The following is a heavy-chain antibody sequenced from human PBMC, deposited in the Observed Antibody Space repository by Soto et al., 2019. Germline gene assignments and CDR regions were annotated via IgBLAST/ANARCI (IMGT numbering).Heavy chain of an antibody. V-gene: IGHV3-21*01. J-gene: IGHJ6*03. Sequence: GGSLRLSCAASGFTFSSYSMNWVRQAPGKGLEWVSSISSSSRYIYYADSVKGRFTISRDNAKNSLYLQMNSPRAEDTAVYYCARAWIQPDYYMDVWGKGTTVIVSS. CDR3: ARAWIQPDYYMDV. CDR1: GFTFSSYS. CDR2: ISSSSRYI. D-gene: IGHD5-18*01.